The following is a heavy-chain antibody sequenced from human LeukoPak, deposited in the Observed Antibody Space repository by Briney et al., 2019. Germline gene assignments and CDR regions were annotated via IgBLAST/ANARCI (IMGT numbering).Heavy chain of an antibody. CDR3: ARVVFEVGSQFDF. CDR1: GYTFNNYG. V-gene: IGHV1-18*01. CDR2: ISTYNDNT. J-gene: IGHJ4*02. D-gene: IGHD1-26*01. Sequence: GASVKVSCKASGYTFNNYGINWVRQAPGQGLEWMGWISTYNDNTNYAQKLQGRVTMTTDTSTSTAYMELRSLTSDDTAVYYCARVVFEVGSQFDFWGQGTLVTVSS.